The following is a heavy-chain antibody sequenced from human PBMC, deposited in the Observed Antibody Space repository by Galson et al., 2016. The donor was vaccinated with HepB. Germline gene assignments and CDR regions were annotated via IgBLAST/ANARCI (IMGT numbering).Heavy chain of an antibody. CDR2: IYAGDSET. D-gene: IGHD1-1*01. CDR3: ARQRRNYGMDV. V-gene: IGHV5-51*01. Sequence: QSGAEVTKPGESLKISCKTSGFSFATHLIAWVRQMPGKGLEWMGIIYAGDSETRYSPPFQGQVTISVDKSTAVAYLQWNSLKASDSAMYYCARQRRNYGMDVWGQGTTVTVSS. CDR1: GFSFATHL. J-gene: IGHJ6*02.